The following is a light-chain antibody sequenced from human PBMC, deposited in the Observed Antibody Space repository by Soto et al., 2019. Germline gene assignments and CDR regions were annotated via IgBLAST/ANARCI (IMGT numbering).Light chain of an antibody. Sequence: ALTQPASVSGSPGQSITISCTGTSSDVGGYNYVSWYQQHPGKAPKLMIYDVSNRPSGVSNRFSGSKSGNTASLTISGLQAEDEADYYCSSYTISSTLVFGGGTKVTVL. J-gene: IGLJ2*01. V-gene: IGLV2-14*03. CDR1: SSDVGGYNY. CDR3: SSYTISSTLV. CDR2: DVS.